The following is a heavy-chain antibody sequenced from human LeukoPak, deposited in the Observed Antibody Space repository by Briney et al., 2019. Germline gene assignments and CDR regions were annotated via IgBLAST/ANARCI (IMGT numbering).Heavy chain of an antibody. CDR1: GGIFRGYH. CDR2: INHWGST. D-gene: IGHD4-17*01. V-gene: IGHV4-34*01. CDR3: ARDHPPLSDGDYYYYGMDV. Sequence: SGTLSLTRAVYGGIFRGYHWRWIRQPPGKGLAGIGEINHWGSTHHNPPLKSRVTISVDTSKNQFSLKLSSVTAADTAVYYCARDHPPLSDGDYYYYGMDVWGKGTTVTVSS. J-gene: IGHJ6*04.